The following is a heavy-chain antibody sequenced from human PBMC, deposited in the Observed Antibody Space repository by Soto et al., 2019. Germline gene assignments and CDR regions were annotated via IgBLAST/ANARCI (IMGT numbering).Heavy chain of an antibody. CDR1: GYTFTSYG. CDR2: ISAYNGNT. D-gene: IGHD1-20*01. CDR3: ARDRGLYNWNDLDY. Sequence: ASVKIYCKASGYTFTSYGISWVRQAPGQGLEWMGWISAYNGNTNYAQNLQGRVTMTTDTSTSTAYMELRSLRSDDTAVYYCARDRGLYNWNDLDYWGQGTPVTVSS. V-gene: IGHV1-18*01. J-gene: IGHJ4*02.